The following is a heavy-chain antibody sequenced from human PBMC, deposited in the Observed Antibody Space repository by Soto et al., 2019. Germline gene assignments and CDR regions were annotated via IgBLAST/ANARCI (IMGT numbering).Heavy chain of an antibody. D-gene: IGHD1-26*01. Sequence: QVQLVQSGAEVKKPGASVKVSCKGSGYTFTSYGISWVRQAPGQGLEWMGWISAYNGKTNYAQNLQGRVTMTTDTSTNTAYMELRSLRSDDTAIYYCARDTYVVGRSSYYYGMDVWGQGTTVTVSS. J-gene: IGHJ6*02. CDR3: ARDTYVVGRSSYYYGMDV. CDR2: ISAYNGKT. CDR1: GYTFTSYG. V-gene: IGHV1-18*01.